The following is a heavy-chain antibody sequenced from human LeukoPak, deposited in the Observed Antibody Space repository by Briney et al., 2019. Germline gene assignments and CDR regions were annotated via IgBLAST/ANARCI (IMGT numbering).Heavy chain of an antibody. D-gene: IGHD6-13*01. Sequence: GGSPRLSCAASGFSFSTYWMSWVRQAPGKGLEWVANIKQDGSEKYYVDSAKGRFTISRDNAKNSLYLQMNSLTAEDTAVYYCATDLGSSRPNFWGQGILVTVSS. J-gene: IGHJ4*02. V-gene: IGHV3-7*01. CDR3: ATDLGSSRPNF. CDR2: IKQDGSEK. CDR1: GFSFSTYW.